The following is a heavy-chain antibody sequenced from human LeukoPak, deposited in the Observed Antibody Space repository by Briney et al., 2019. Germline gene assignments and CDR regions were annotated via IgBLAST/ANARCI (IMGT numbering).Heavy chain of an antibody. CDR2: INWNGGST. D-gene: IGHD5-12*01. J-gene: IGHJ6*03. CDR1: GFIFDDYG. V-gene: IGHV3-20*04. Sequence: GGSLRLSCAASGFIFDDYGMNWVRQAPGKGLEWVSGINWNGGSTGYADSVKGRFTISRDNAKNSLYLQMNSLRAEDTALYYCARDEVAAEDYYYYMDVWGKGTTVTVSS. CDR3: ARDEVAAEDYYYYMDV.